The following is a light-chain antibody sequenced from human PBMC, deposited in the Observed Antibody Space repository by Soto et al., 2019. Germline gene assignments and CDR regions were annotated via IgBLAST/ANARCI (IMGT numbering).Light chain of an antibody. J-gene: IGKJ3*01. V-gene: IGKV1-5*03. CDR2: KAS. CDR3: QHYNSSPT. CDR1: QSISSW. Sequence: DIQMTQSPSTLSASVGDRVTITCRASQSISSWLAWYQQKPGKAPKLLIYKASSLESGVPSRFSGSGSGTEFTLTISSLQPDDFATYYCQHYNSSPTFGPGTKVDIK.